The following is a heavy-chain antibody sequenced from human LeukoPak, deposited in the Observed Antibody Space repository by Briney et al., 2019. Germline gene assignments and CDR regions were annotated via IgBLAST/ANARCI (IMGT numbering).Heavy chain of an antibody. CDR2: ISSGSSYT. J-gene: IGHJ4*02. CDR3: ARVYSSGWTIFDY. V-gene: IGHV3-11*05. D-gene: IGHD6-19*01. Sequence: GGSLRLSCAASGFTFSDYYMSWIRQAPGKGLEWVSYISSGSSYTNYADSVKGRFTISRDNAKNSLYLQMNSLRAEDTAVYYCARVYSSGWTIFDYWGQGTLVTVSS. CDR1: GFTFSDYY.